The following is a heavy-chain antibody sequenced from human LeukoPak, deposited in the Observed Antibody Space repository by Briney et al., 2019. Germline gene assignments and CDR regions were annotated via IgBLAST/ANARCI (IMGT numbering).Heavy chain of an antibody. V-gene: IGHV4-39*07. CDR1: GGSISSSSYY. J-gene: IGHJ6*03. CDR2: IYYSGST. CDR3: ARAGSLPAAISNYYYYMDV. Sequence: SETLSLTCTVSGGSISSSSYYWGWVRQPPGEGLEWIGTIYYSGSTYYNPSLKSRVTISKEASRNHFSLKLNSVIAADTAVYYCARAGSLPAAISNYYYYMDVWGKGTTVTVSS. D-gene: IGHD2-2*01.